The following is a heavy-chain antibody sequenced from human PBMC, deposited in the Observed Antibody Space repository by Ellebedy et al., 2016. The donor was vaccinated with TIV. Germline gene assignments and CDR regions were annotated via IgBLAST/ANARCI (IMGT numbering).Heavy chain of an antibody. D-gene: IGHD3-10*01. V-gene: IGHV3-30*18. Sequence: GESLKISCAASGFTFSSYGMHWVRQAPGKGLEWVAVISYDGSNKYYADSVKGRFTISRDNSKNTLYLQMNSLRAEDTAVYYCAKDLGLWFGRSPNGYYYYYGMDVWGQGTTVTVSS. CDR1: GFTFSSYG. J-gene: IGHJ6*02. CDR3: AKDLGLWFGRSPNGYYYYYGMDV. CDR2: ISYDGSNK.